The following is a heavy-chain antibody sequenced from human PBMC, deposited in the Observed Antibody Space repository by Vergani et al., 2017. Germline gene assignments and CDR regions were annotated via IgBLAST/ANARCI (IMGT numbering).Heavy chain of an antibody. CDR3: ARGASYFGSGQGDY. Sequence: QGQLAQSGAEVKKPGSSVKVSCKASGGTFSSNSISWVRQAPGQGLEWMGWINPHSGGTSSPPRFQGRVTMTRDTSITTAYMELSSLRADDTAVYYCARGASYFGSGQGDYWGQGTLVTVTS. CDR2: INPHSGGT. D-gene: IGHD3-10*01. J-gene: IGHJ4*02. CDR1: GGTFSSNS. V-gene: IGHV1-2*02.